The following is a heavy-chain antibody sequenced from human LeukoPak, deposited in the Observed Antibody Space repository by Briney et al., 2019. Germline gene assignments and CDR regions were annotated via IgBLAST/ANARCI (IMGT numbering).Heavy chain of an antibody. CDR3: ARDLLFDYGDFDY. CDR1: GGSISSSSYY. D-gene: IGHD4-17*01. J-gene: IGHJ4*02. Sequence: SETLSLTCTVSGGSISSSSYYWVWIRQPPGKGLVWIGSIYYSGSTYYNPSLKSRVTISVDTSKNQFSLKLSSVTAADTAVYYCARDLLFDYGDFDYWGQGTLVTVSS. CDR2: IYYSGST. V-gene: IGHV4-39*07.